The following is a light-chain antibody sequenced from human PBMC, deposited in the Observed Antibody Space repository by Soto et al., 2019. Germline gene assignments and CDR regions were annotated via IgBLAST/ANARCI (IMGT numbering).Light chain of an antibody. CDR2: DAS. J-gene: IGKJ1*01. CDR1: QSVTSDY. Sequence: EIVLTQSPGTLSLSPGYRSTLSCRASQSVTSDYLAWYQQKPGQAPRLLIYDASNRATGIPARFSGSGSGTDFTLTISSLEPEDFATYYCQQYKSFWTFGQGTTGDIK. CDR3: QQYKSFWT. V-gene: IGKV3-20*01.